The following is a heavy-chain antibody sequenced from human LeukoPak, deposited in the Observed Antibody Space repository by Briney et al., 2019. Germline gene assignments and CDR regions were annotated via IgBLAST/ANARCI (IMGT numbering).Heavy chain of an antibody. CDR3: ATEDGGSFHL. J-gene: IGHJ1*01. CDR1: GFNFRAYS. D-gene: IGHD4-23*01. V-gene: IGHV3-48*04. Sequence: GGSLRLSCTTSGFNFRAYSMNWVRQAPGKGLEWVSYISSSSSTIYYADSVKGRFTISRDNAKNSLYLQMNSLTAEDTAVYYCATEDGGSFHLWGQGTLVTVSS. CDR2: ISSSSSTI.